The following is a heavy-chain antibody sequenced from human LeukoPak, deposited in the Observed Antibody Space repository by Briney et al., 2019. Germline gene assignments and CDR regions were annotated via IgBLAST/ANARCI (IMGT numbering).Heavy chain of an antibody. J-gene: IGHJ5*02. V-gene: IGHV4-59*01. CDR1: GGSISSYY. D-gene: IGHD3-22*01. CDR3: ARGRGYYYDSSGSFDP. CDR2: IYYSGST. Sequence: PSETLSLTCTVSGGSISSYYWSWIRQPPGKGLEWIGYIYYSGSTNYNPSLKSRVTISVDTSKNQFSLKLSSVTAADTAVYYCARGRGYYYDSSGSFDPWGQGTLVTVSS.